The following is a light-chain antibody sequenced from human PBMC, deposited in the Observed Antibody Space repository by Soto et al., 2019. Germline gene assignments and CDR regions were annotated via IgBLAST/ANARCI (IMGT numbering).Light chain of an antibody. Sequence: ESVLTQSPGTLSLSPGERATLSCRASQTISSYSLAWYQQKRGQGPRLLIFGAATRAGEIPDRFSGSGSGTDFTLTISRLEPEDFAVYYCQRYGSSPTFGQGTKVDI. CDR1: QTISSYS. J-gene: IGKJ1*01. CDR3: QRYGSSPT. CDR2: GAA. V-gene: IGKV3-20*01.